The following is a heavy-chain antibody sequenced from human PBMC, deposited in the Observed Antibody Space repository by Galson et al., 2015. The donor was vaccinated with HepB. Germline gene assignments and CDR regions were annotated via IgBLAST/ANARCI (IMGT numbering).Heavy chain of an antibody. CDR3: ARWLGDLSSLDN. V-gene: IGHV3-33*01. CDR2: IWFDGSKG. J-gene: IGHJ4*02. D-gene: IGHD3-10*01. CDR1: GLSFPSHG. Sequence: SLRLSCAASGLSFPSHGMHWVRQAPGKGLEWVALIWFDGSKGYYVDSVKDRFTISRDNSKNIVYLEMNSLRAEDTAVYFCARWLGDLSSLDNWGQGIVVTVSS.